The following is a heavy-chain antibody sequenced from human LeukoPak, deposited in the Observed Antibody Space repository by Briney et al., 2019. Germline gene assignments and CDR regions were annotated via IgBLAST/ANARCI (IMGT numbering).Heavy chain of an antibody. D-gene: IGHD6-19*01. CDR1: GGSISHNY. CDR2: IYDDGST. V-gene: IGHV4-59*01. CDR3: ARDGVLVPGSDIWFDP. Sequence: SETLSLTCTVSGGSISHNYWSWIRQPPGNNLEWIGYIYDDGSTNYNPSLESRVTISVDTPKNQFSLRLTSVTAADTAVYFCARDGVLVPGSDIWFDPWGRGILVTVSS. J-gene: IGHJ5*02.